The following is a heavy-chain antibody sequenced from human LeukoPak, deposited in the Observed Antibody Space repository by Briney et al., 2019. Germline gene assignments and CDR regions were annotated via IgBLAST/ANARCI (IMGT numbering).Heavy chain of an antibody. CDR1: GFTLSNYW. CDR3: ARFRTVAGNPLDY. Sequence: GGSLRLSCAASGFTLSNYWMSWVRQAPGRGLEWVANINPDESEKYYEDSAKGRFTISRDNADNSLYLHMNTLRAEDTAVYYCARFRTVAGNPLDYWGQGTLVTVSS. CDR2: INPDESEK. D-gene: IGHD6-19*01. V-gene: IGHV3-7*03. J-gene: IGHJ4*02.